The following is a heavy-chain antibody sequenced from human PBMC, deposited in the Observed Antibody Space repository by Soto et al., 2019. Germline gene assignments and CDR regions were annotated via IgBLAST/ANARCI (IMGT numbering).Heavy chain of an antibody. CDR3: ATRYSYGSYYYYMDV. D-gene: IGHD5-18*01. Sequence: SETLSLTCAVYGGSFSGYYWSWIRQPPGKGLEWIGDINHSGSTNYNPSLKSRVTISVDTSKNQFSLKLSSVTAADTAVYYCATRYSYGSYYYYMDVWGKGTTVTVSS. CDR1: GGSFSGYY. CDR2: INHSGST. V-gene: IGHV4-34*01. J-gene: IGHJ6*03.